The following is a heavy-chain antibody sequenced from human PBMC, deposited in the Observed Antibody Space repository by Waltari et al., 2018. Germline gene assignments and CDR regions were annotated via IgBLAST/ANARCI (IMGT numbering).Heavy chain of an antibody. CDR1: GGTCSSHA. Sequence: QVQLVQAGAEVKKPGSSVKVSCKASGGTCSSHAISLVRQAPGQGLEWMGGLIPILGTANYAQKFQGRVTITADKSTSTAYMELSSLRSEDTAVYYCARGYSSVSINWFDPWGQGTLVTVSS. J-gene: IGHJ5*02. D-gene: IGHD6-19*01. CDR3: ARGYSSVSINWFDP. V-gene: IGHV1-69*14. CDR2: LIPILGTA.